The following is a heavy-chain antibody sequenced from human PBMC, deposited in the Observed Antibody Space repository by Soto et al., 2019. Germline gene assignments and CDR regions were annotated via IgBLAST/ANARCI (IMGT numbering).Heavy chain of an antibody. Sequence: GGSLRLSCAASGFTFSSYAMSWVRQAPGKGLEWVSAISGSGGSTYYADSVKGRFTISRDNSKNTLYLQMNSLRAEDTAVYYCAKKGDCSSTSCYPDYYYYYYMDVWGKGTTVTVSS. J-gene: IGHJ6*03. CDR2: ISGSGGST. CDR3: AKKGDCSSTSCYPDYYYYYYMDV. D-gene: IGHD2-2*01. CDR1: GFTFSSYA. V-gene: IGHV3-23*01.